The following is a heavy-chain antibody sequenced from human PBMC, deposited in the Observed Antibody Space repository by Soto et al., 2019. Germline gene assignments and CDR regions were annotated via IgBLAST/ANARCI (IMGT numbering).Heavy chain of an antibody. CDR1: GGSMSENDYY. CDR2: IYDTWTT. V-gene: IGHV4-30-4*01. Sequence: QVQLQEAGPGLVRPSQTLSLTCTVAGGSMSENDYYWSWLRQSPGQGLQWIGYIYDTWTTSYSPSLKSRVTMSADTSRNQFSLQLTSVTAADTALYFCARGIVRGGFDIGGQGTLVTVSS. CDR3: ARGIVRGGFDI. D-gene: IGHD3-10*02. J-gene: IGHJ3*02.